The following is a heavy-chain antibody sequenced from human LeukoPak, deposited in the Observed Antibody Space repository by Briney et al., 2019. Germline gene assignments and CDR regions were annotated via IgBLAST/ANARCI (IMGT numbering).Heavy chain of an antibody. CDR3: VRERGPFDGFDI. V-gene: IGHV3-7*01. CDR1: EFTFDSYW. CDR2: IKQDGGQI. J-gene: IGHJ3*02. Sequence: GGSLRLSCAASEFTFDSYWMSWVRQAPGKGLEWVANIKQDGGQIYYLDSVKGRFTVSRDNAKNSLYLQMNSLRAEDTAVYYCVRERGPFDGFDIWGQGTMVTVSS.